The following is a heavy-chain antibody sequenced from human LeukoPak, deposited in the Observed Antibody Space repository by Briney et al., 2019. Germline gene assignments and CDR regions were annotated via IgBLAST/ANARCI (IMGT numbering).Heavy chain of an antibody. D-gene: IGHD6-6*01. V-gene: IGHV1-46*01. CDR3: ARERSSIAAQWYYFDY. CDR1: GYTFTSYY. Sequence: ASVKVSCEASGYTFTSYYMHWVRQAPGQGLEWMGIINPSGGSTSYAQKFQGRVTMTRDTSTSTVYMELSSLRSEDTAVYYCARERSSIAAQWYYFDYWGQGTLVTVSS. J-gene: IGHJ4*02. CDR2: INPSGGST.